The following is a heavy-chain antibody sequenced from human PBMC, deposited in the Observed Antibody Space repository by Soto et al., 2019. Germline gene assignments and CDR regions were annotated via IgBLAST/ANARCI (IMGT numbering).Heavy chain of an antibody. CDR1: GYTFTSYA. D-gene: IGHD2-21*01. J-gene: IGHJ4*01. Sequence: ASVKVSCKASGYTFTSYAMHWVRQAPGQRLEWMGWINAGNGNTKYSQKFQGRVTITRDTSASTAYMELSSLRSEDTAVYYCARDVTGFCGGERYSLGSWFEYWGNGTLVTSPQ. V-gene: IGHV1-3*01. CDR2: INAGNGNT. CDR3: ARDVTGFCGGERYSLGSWFEY.